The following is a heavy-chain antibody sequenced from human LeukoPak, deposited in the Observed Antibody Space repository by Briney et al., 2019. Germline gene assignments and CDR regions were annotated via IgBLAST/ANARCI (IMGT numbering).Heavy chain of an antibody. CDR3: ARDRLRGLVVPAANWFDP. CDR1: GYTFTSYY. Sequence: GASVKVSCTASGYTFTSYYMHWVRQAPGQGLEWMGIINPSGGSTSYAQKFQGRVTMTRDTSTSTVYMELSSLRSEDTAVYYCARDRLRGLVVPAANWFDPWGQGTLVTVSS. J-gene: IGHJ5*02. CDR2: INPSGGST. V-gene: IGHV1-46*01. D-gene: IGHD2-2*01.